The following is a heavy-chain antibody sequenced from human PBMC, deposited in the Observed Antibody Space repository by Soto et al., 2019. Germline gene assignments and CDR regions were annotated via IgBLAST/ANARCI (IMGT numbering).Heavy chain of an antibody. CDR1: GYTFTNYA. Sequence: GASVKVSCKASGYTFTNYAMHWVRQAPGQRLEWMGWINAGTGNTKYSQKFQGRVTITRDTSASTAYMELNILRAEDTAVYYCHGYGYWGQGTLVTVSS. J-gene: IGHJ4*02. D-gene: IGHD5-12*01. V-gene: IGHV1-3*01. CDR2: INAGTGNT. CDR3: HGYGY.